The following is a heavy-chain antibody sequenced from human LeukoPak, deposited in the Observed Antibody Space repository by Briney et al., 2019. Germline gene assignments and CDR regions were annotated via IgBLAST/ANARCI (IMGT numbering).Heavy chain of an antibody. D-gene: IGHD4-17*01. Sequence: GGSLRLSCAASGFTFDDYAMHWVRQAPGKGLEWVSSITSSSSYTFYADSVKGRFTISRDNAKNSLYLQMNSLRAEDTAVYYCGRHGDWNYYYYYMDVWGKGTTVTVSS. V-gene: IGHV3-21*01. CDR1: GFTFDDYA. J-gene: IGHJ6*03. CDR3: GRHGDWNYYYYYMDV. CDR2: ITSSSSYT.